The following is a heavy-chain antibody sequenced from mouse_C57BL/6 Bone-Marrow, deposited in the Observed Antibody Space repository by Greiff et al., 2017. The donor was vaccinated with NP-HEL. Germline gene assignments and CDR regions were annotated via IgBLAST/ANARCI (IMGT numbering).Heavy chain of an antibody. V-gene: IGHV1-15*01. CDR1: GYTFTDYE. Sequence: QLQESGAELVRPGASVTLSCKASGYTFTDYEMHWVKQTPVHGLEWIGAIDPETGGTAYNQKFKGKATLTADKSSSTAYMELRSLTSEDSAVYYCTIIPTVVATKDWYFDVWGTGTTVTVSS. D-gene: IGHD1-1*01. J-gene: IGHJ1*03. CDR2: IDPETGGT. CDR3: TIIPTVVATKDWYFDV.